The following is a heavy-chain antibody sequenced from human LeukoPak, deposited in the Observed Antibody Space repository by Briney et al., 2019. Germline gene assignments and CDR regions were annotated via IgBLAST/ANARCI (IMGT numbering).Heavy chain of an antibody. D-gene: IGHD2-21*02. Sequence: PSETLSLTCSVSGGSINITSYYWGWIRQPPGKGLEWIGSIYFSGSPYYNPSLKSRVTISVDTSKNQFSLKLTSVTAADTAVYYCAREAFCGGDCYQNSDSWGQGTLVTVSS. J-gene: IGHJ4*02. CDR3: AREAFCGGDCYQNSDS. CDR2: IYFSGSP. CDR1: GGSINITSYY. V-gene: IGHV4-39*01.